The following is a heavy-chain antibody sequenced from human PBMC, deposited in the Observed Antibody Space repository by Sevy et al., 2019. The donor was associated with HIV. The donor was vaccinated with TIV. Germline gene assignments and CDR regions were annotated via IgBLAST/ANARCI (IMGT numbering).Heavy chain of an antibody. CDR2: IKQDGSKK. J-gene: IGHJ4*02. CDR3: ARLKLHYDPYYFDL. CDR1: GFTFSDYW. V-gene: IGHV3-7*01. D-gene: IGHD3-16*01. Sequence: AGSLRLSCAASGFTFSDYWMSWVRQAPEKGLEWVANIKQDGSKKYYVDSVKGRFIMSRDNAKNSLYLEMNSLRAEDTAVYYCARLKLHYDPYYFDLWGQGTLVTVSS.